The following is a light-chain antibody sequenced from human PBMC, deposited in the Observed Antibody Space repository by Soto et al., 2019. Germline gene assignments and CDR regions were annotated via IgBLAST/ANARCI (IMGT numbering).Light chain of an antibody. CDR2: EFT. CDR3: SSYAGSNNLV. J-gene: IGLJ1*01. CDR1: NSDVGGYNF. V-gene: IGLV2-8*01. Sequence: LTQPPSASGSPGQSVTISCTGSNSDVGGYNFVSWYQQHPGKAPKLVIYEFTKRPSGVPDRFSGSKSGNTASLTVSGLQAEDEADYFCSSYAGSNNLVFGTGTKVTVL.